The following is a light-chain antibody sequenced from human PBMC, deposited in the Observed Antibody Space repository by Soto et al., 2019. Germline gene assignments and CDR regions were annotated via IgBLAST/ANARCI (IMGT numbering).Light chain of an antibody. J-gene: IGKJ1*01. Sequence: DIVMTQSPDSLAVSLGERATINCKSSQSVLYSSNNKNYLAWYQQKPGQSPKLLIYWASTRESGVPDRFSGSWSGTDFTLTISSLQAEYVAVYYCQQYYSPWTFGQGTKVEIK. CDR1: QSVLYSSNNKNY. CDR2: WAS. CDR3: QQYYSPWT. V-gene: IGKV4-1*01.